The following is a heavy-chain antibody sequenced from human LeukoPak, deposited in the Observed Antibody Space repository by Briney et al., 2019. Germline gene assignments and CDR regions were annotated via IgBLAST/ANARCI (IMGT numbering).Heavy chain of an antibody. CDR3: ARWVVSGTRGAFDV. CDR2: IYYDGST. D-gene: IGHD2-21*01. CDR1: SASITSSNYY. V-gene: IGHV4-39*07. Sequence: SETLSLTCTVSSASITSSNYYWAWIRQPPGKGLEFIGTIYYDGSTYYNPSLKRRVTISIDTSNKQFSLKLNSVTAADTAVYYCARWVVSGTRGAFDVWGQGTMVPVS. J-gene: IGHJ3*01.